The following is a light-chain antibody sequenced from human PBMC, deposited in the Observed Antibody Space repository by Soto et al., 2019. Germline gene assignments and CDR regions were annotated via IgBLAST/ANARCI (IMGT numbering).Light chain of an antibody. V-gene: IGKV3-15*01. Sequence: VLTQSPGTVSLTAGERATLSCRAGQSVSGSDLAWDQQKPGQAPRLLISGASTRATGIPARFSGSGSGTEFTLTISSLQSEDFAVYYSQQYHTYSRTFGQGTKVDVK. J-gene: IGKJ1*01. CDR2: GAS. CDR3: QQYHTYSRT. CDR1: QSVSGSD.